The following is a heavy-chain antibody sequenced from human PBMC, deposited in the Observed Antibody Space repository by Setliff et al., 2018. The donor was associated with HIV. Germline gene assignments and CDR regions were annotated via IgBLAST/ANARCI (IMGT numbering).Heavy chain of an antibody. D-gene: IGHD6-13*01. Sequence: PWGSLRLSCPASGFTFSRYSVNWVRQAPGKGLEWVSYISGSSSSIYYADSVKGRFTISRDNAKNSLYLQMNSLRAEDTAVYYCARDSGASAGANWFDPWGQGTLVTVSS. CDR1: GFTFSRYS. V-gene: IGHV3-48*01. CDR3: ARDSGASAGANWFDP. CDR2: ISGSSSSI. J-gene: IGHJ5*02.